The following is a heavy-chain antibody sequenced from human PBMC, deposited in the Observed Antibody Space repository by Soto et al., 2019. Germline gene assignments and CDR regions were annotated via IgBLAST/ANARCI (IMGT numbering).Heavy chain of an antibody. Sequence: DVQLLESGGGLVQTGESVRLSCAASGFTFSSYAMSWVRQAPGQGLEWVSAISWNGADKSYADSVRGGFTISRDNSKDTLLLQMNSLRADDTAVYYCGKERRGSGWFGCSYWGQGILVTVSS. CDR2: ISWNGADK. J-gene: IGHJ4*02. CDR1: GFTFSSYA. V-gene: IGHV3-23*01. CDR3: GKERRGSGWFGCSY. D-gene: IGHD6-19*01.